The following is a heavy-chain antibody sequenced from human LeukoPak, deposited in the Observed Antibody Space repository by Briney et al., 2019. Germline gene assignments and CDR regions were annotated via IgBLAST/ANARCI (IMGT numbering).Heavy chain of an antibody. CDR2: IRYDGSNK. D-gene: IGHD2-15*01. CDR1: GFTFSSYG. V-gene: IGHV3-30*02. Sequence: SGGSLRLSCAASGFTFSSYGMHWVRQAPGKGLEWVAFIRYDGSNKYYADSVKGRFTISRDNSKNALYLQMNSLRAEDTAVYYCARRNRYCNGDACAHHHDSWGQGTLVIASS. CDR3: ARRNRYCNGDACAHHHDS. J-gene: IGHJ4*02.